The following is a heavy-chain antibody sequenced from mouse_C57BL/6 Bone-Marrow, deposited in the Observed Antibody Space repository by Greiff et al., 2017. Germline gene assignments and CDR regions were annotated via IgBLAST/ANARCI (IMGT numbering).Heavy chain of an antibody. CDR3: ARQDEGRFAY. CDR1: GFTFSDYY. J-gene: IGHJ3*01. CDR2: ISNGGGST. V-gene: IGHV5-12*01. Sequence: EVQGVESGGGLVQPGGSLKLSCAASGFTFSDYYMYWVRQTPEKRLEWVAYISNGGGSTYYPDTVKVRFTISRDNAKNTLYLQMSRLKSEDTAMYYCARQDEGRFAYWGQGTLVTVSA.